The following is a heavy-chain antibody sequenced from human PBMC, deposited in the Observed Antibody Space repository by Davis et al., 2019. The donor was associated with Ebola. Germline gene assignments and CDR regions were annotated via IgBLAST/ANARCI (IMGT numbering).Heavy chain of an antibody. CDR1: GGSFSGHY. D-gene: IGHD2-8*01. CDR3: ARVRGYCTNGVCYYKLWDWFDP. J-gene: IGHJ5*02. V-gene: IGHV4-34*01. CDR2: INHSGGT. Sequence: PSETLSLTCAVYGGSFSGHYWTWIRQPPGKGLDWIGEINHSGGTNYNPSLKSRVTISVDTSKNQFSLKLSSVTAADTAVYYCARVRGYCTNGVCYYKLWDWFDPWGQGTLVTVSS.